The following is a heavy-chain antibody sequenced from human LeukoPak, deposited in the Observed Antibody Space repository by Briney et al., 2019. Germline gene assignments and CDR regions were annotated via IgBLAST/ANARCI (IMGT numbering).Heavy chain of an antibody. CDR1: GFTFSSNW. J-gene: IGHJ3*02. CDR2: INGDGNSI. V-gene: IGHV3-74*01. D-gene: IGHD4-11*01. Sequence: PGGSLRLSCADSGFTFSSNWMHWVRQAPGKGPMWVSRINGDGNSISYADSVKGRFTISRDNAKNTLYLQMNSLRAEGTAVYYCARWSYSALDAFDIWGQGTVVTVSS. CDR3: ARWSYSALDAFDI.